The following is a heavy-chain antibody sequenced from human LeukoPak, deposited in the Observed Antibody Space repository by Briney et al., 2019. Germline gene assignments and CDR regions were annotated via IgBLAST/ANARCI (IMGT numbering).Heavy chain of an antibody. CDR3: ARDFWSGYWGGPFDY. D-gene: IGHD3-3*01. CDR2: ISSSSSYI. CDR1: GFTFSSYS. V-gene: IGHV3-21*01. J-gene: IGHJ4*02. Sequence: GGSLRLSCAASGFTFSSYSMNWVRQAPGKGLEWVSSISSSSSYIYYADSVKGRFTISRDNAKNSLYLQMNSLRAEDTAVYYCARDFWSGYWGGPFDYWGQGTLVTVSS.